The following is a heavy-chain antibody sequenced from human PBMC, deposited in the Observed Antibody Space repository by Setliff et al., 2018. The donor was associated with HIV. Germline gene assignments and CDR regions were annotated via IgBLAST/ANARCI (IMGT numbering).Heavy chain of an antibody. J-gene: IGHJ4*02. V-gene: IGHV3-21*01. CDR2: ISSGGSFI. CDR1: GFPFNKYW. CDR3: ARARTGWYNFDY. Sequence: GGSLRLSCGASGFPFNKYWMAWVRQPPGKGLEWVSCISSGGSFIYYADSVKGRFTISRDNAKNSLYLQMNSLRVEDTAVYYCARARTGWYNFDYWGQGTPVTVSS. D-gene: IGHD6-19*01.